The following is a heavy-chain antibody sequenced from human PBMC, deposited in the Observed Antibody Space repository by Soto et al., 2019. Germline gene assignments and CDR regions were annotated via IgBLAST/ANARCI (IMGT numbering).Heavy chain of an antibody. V-gene: IGHV5-51*01. CDR1: GYSFTSYW. J-gene: IGHJ6*02. D-gene: IGHD6-6*01. Sequence: PGESLKISCKGSGYSFTSYWIGWVRQMPGKGLEWMGIIYPGDSDTRYSPSFQGQVTISADKSISTAYLQWSSLKASDTAMYYCARHIAARPEGIDYYSGMDVWGQGTTVTVSS. CDR3: ARHIAARPEGIDYYSGMDV. CDR2: IYPGDSDT.